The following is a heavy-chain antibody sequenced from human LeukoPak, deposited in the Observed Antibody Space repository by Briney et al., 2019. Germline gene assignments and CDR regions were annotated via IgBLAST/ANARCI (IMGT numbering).Heavy chain of an antibody. CDR1: GFTFSSYW. Sequence: GGSLRLSCVASGFTFSSYWMSWVRQAPGKGLECVADIKQDGSEKYYVDSVKGRFTISRDNAKNSLYLQMNSLRAEDTALYYCAKDMGSVVNYYMDVWGKGTTVTISS. D-gene: IGHD2-15*01. CDR3: AKDMGSVVNYYMDV. V-gene: IGHV3-7*03. J-gene: IGHJ6*03. CDR2: IKQDGSEK.